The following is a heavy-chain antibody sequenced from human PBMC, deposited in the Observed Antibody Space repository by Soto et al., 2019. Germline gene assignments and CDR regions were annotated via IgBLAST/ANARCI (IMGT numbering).Heavy chain of an antibody. CDR1: GFTFSTYT. D-gene: IGHD3-10*01. CDR2: LSYDGTNK. Sequence: QVQLVESGGGVVQPGRSLRLSCTASGFTFSTYTMHWIRQAPGKGLEWVALLSYDGTNKYYADSVKGRFTISRDNSKATLYLQMSSLRTEDTAVYYCARDFYYGSGSYPGYWGHGALVTASS. J-gene: IGHJ4*01. V-gene: IGHV3-30-3*01. CDR3: ARDFYYGSGSYPGY.